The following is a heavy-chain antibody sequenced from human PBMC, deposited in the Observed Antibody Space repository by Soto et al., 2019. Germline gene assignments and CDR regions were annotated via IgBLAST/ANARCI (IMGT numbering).Heavy chain of an antibody. D-gene: IGHD3-22*01. CDR1: GYSFTSHG. V-gene: IGHV1-18*01. Sequence: ASVKVSCKASGYSFTSHGISWVRQAPGQGLEWMGWISAYNGNTNYAQKLQGRVTMTTDTSTSTAYMELRSLRSEDTAVYYCSREGLGSYYYDSSGYPRMAFDIWGQGTMVTVSS. CDR3: SREGLGSYYYDSSGYPRMAFDI. J-gene: IGHJ3*02. CDR2: ISAYNGNT.